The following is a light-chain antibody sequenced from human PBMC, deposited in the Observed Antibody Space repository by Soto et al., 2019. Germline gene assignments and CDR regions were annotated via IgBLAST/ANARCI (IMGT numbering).Light chain of an antibody. V-gene: IGLV2-11*01. CDR3: CSYAGSYTFVV. Sequence: QSALTQPRSVSGSPGQSVTISCTGTSSDVGGYNYVTWYQQHPGKAPKLMIYDVSKRPSGVPDRFSGSKSGNMASLTISGLQAEDEAEYYCCSYAGSYTFVVFGGGTKLTVL. J-gene: IGLJ2*01. CDR1: SSDVGGYNY. CDR2: DVS.